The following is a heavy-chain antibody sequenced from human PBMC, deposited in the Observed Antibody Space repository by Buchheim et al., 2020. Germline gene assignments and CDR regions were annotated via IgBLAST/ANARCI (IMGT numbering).Heavy chain of an antibody. CDR3: ARGLVNRSGQDV. Sequence: QVQLQQWGAGLLKPSETLSLTCAVYGGSFSGYYWSWIRQPPGKGLEWIGEINHSGSTNYNPSLKSRVTISVDTTKNQFPLKLSSVTAADTAVYYCARGLVNRSGQDVWCQGTT. V-gene: IGHV4-34*01. D-gene: IGHD4-23*01. CDR1: GGSFSGYY. CDR2: INHSGST. J-gene: IGHJ6*02.